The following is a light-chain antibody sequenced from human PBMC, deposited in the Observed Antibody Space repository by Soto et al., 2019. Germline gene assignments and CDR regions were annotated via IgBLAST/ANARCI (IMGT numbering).Light chain of an antibody. V-gene: IGKV3-15*01. CDR2: GAS. Sequence: EIVMTQSPATLSVSPGERATLSCRASQSVSSNLAWYQQKPGQAPRLLIYGASTRATGISARFSGSGSGTEFTLTISSLQSEDFAVYYCQQYNDWPPKQYTFGQGTKLEIK. CDR1: QSVSSN. CDR3: QQYNDWPPKQYT. J-gene: IGKJ2*01.